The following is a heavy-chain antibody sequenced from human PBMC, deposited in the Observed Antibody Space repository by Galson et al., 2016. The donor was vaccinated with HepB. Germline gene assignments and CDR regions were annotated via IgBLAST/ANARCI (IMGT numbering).Heavy chain of an antibody. Sequence: SLRLSCAASGFIFSSYNMNWVRQAPGKGLEWVSSISSRGRYIYYADSVKGRFTISRDNAENSLYLQMNSLRAEDTAVYYCARDVWAARTDNYAMDVWGQGTTVTVSS. D-gene: IGHD6-6*01. CDR3: ARDVWAARTDNYAMDV. J-gene: IGHJ6*02. CDR2: ISSRGRYI. CDR1: GFIFSSYN. V-gene: IGHV3-21*01.